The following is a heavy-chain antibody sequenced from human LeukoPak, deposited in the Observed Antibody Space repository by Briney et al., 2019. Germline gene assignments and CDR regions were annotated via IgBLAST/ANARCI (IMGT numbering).Heavy chain of an antibody. CDR2: IDYSGST. J-gene: IGHJ4*02. V-gene: IGHV4-59*08. Sequence: PSETLSLTCTVSGGSISSHYWSWIRQPPGKGVEYIGYIDYSGSTNYNPSLKSRVTISVDTSKNQFSLKLSSVTAADTAVYSCARQSYYGSGSYPEHFDYWGQGTLVTVSS. CDR1: GGSISSHY. D-gene: IGHD3-10*01. CDR3: ARQSYYGSGSYPEHFDY.